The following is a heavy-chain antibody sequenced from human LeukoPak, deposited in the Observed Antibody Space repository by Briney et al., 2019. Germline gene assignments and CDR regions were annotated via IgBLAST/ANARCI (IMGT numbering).Heavy chain of an antibody. D-gene: IGHD3-22*01. CDR1: GGSITSSSNY. V-gene: IGHV4-39*07. Sequence: PSETLSLTCSVSGGSITSSSNYWGWIRQPPGKGLEWIGSIHYTGSTFDSPSLKSRVTISVDTSKNQFSLKLSSVTAADTAVYYCAREPPRPYYYNSFSYFDYWGQGTLVTVSS. J-gene: IGHJ4*02. CDR3: AREPPRPYYYNSFSYFDY. CDR2: IHYTGST.